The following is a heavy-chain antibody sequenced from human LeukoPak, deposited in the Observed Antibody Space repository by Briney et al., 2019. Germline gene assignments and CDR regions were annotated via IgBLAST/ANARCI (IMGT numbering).Heavy chain of an antibody. D-gene: IGHD1-26*01. CDR1: GGSISSSSYY. CDR3: ARTWELLLVGHIDY. Sequence: SETLSLTCTVSGGSISSSSYYWGWIRQPPGKGLEWIGSIYYSGSTYYNPSLKSRVTISVDTSKNQFSLKLSSVTAADTAVYYCARTWELLLVGHIDYWGQGTLVTVSS. CDR2: IYYSGST. J-gene: IGHJ4*02. V-gene: IGHV4-39*07.